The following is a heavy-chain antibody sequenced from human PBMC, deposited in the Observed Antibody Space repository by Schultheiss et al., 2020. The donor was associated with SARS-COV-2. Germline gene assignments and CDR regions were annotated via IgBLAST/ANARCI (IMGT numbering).Heavy chain of an antibody. CDR3: ASTGRLYGMDV. Sequence: SETLSLTCTVSGGSISSGGYYWSWIRQPPGKGLEWIGEINHSGSTNYNPSLKSRVTISVDTSKNQFSLKLSSVTAADTAVYYCASTGRLYGMDVWGQGTTVTVSS. J-gene: IGHJ6*02. D-gene: IGHD4-11*01. CDR2: INHSGST. V-gene: IGHV4-39*07. CDR1: GGSISSGGYY.